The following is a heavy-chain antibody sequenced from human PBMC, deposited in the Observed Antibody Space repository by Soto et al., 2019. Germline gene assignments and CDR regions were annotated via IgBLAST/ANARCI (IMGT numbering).Heavy chain of an antibody. CDR1: GYTFTDYN. J-gene: IGHJ4*02. Sequence: ASVKVSCKTSGYTFTDYNLHWVRQAPGQGLEWMGSINPRNGDAVSPQKFQAGVTMTRDASTTTAYMELIRLTSPDTAVYYCARHRFTSGSDYFDYWGQGTVVTVSS. V-gene: IGHV1-2*02. CDR3: ARHRFTSGSDYFDY. D-gene: IGHD1-1*01. CDR2: INPRNGDA.